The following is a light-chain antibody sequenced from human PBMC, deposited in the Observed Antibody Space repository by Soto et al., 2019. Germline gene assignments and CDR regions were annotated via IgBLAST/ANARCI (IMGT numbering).Light chain of an antibody. Sequence: DIQLTQSPSSLSASVGDTVTIACRASQSISTHLNWYQKKPGKAPKLLIYAASTLQSGVPSRFSGSGSGTDLTLTISSLQPEDSATYYCQQSYSSPITFGQGTRLE. CDR2: AAS. CDR3: QQSYSSPIT. CDR1: QSISTH. J-gene: IGKJ5*01. V-gene: IGKV1-39*01.